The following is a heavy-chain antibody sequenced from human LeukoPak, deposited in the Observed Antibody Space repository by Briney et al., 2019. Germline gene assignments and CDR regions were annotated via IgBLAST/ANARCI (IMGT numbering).Heavy chain of an antibody. J-gene: IGHJ4*02. D-gene: IGHD6-13*01. CDR2: IYTGGDT. Sequence: PGGSLRLSCGVSGFIVSRNYMSWVRQAPGKGLEWVSIIYTGGDTYYADSVKGRFTISRDNSNNTLYLQMNSLRAEDTGMYYCARDGRYSSRWYFWNWGQGTLVTVSS. CDR3: ARDGRYSSRWYFWN. V-gene: IGHV3-53*01. CDR1: GFIVSRNY.